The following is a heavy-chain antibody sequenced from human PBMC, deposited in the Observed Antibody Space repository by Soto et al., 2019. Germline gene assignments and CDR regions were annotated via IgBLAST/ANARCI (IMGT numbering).Heavy chain of an antibody. V-gene: IGHV3-9*01. J-gene: IGHJ6*03. CDR3: AKEDSGFSGYMDV. Sequence: EVQLVESGGGLVKPGRSLRLSGIASGFNFNDHGMHWVRQAPGKGLEWVSGITWHSDGMGYADSVKGRFTISRDNAKNSLYLQMNSLRVEDTALYYCAKEDSGFSGYMDVWGKGTTVTVSS. D-gene: IGHD3-10*01. CDR1: GFNFNDHG. CDR2: ITWHSDGM.